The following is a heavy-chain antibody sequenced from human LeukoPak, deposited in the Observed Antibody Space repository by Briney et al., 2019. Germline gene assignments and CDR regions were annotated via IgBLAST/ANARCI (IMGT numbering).Heavy chain of an antibody. D-gene: IGHD4-17*01. CDR1: GYTFTNYH. V-gene: IGHV1-46*01. J-gene: IGHJ4*02. CDR3: ARYGHSPFFDY. CDR2: INPSGGST. Sequence: ASVKVSCKASGYTFTNYHMNWVRQAPGQGLEWMGIINPSGGSTTNAQKFQGRVIMTRDMSTSTVYMELSSLRSEDTAVYFCARYGHSPFFDYGGQGTLVIVSS.